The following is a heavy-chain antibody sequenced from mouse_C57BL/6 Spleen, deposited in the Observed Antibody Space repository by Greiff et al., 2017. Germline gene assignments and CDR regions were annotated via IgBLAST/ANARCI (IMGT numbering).Heavy chain of an antibody. CDR1: GFTFSDFY. CDR3: ARDDYGGFAY. Sequence: EVMLVESGGGLVQSGRSLRLSCATSGFTFSDFYMEWVRQAPGKGLEWIAASRNKANDYTTEYSASVKGRFIVSRDTSQSILYLQMNALRAEDTAMYYCARDDYGGFAYWGQGTLVTVSA. D-gene: IGHD1-1*02. CDR2: SRNKANDYTT. V-gene: IGHV7-1*01. J-gene: IGHJ3*01.